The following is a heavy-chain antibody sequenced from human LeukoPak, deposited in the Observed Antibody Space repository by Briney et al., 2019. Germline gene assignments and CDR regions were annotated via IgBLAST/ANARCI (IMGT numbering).Heavy chain of an antibody. CDR3: AREEAYYDFWSGYPVFDY. V-gene: IGHV3-21*01. CDR1: GFTFSSYS. CDR2: ISSSSSYI. Sequence: GGSLRLSCAASGFTFSSYSMNWVRQAPGEGLEWVSSISSSSSYIYYADSVKGRFTISRDDAKNSLYLQMNSLRAEDTAVYYCAREEAYYDFWSGYPVFDYWGQGTLVTVSS. D-gene: IGHD3-3*01. J-gene: IGHJ4*02.